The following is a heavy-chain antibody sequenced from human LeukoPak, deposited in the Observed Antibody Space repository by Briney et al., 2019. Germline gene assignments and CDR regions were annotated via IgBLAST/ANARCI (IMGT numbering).Heavy chain of an antibody. Sequence: PSETLSLTCAVYGGSFSGYYWSWIRQPPGKGLEWIGEINHSGSTNYNPSLKSRVTISVDTSKNQFSLKLSSVTAADTAVYYCARSGGCSSTSRYQYNWFDPWGQGTLVTVSS. J-gene: IGHJ5*02. CDR3: ARSGGCSSTSRYQYNWFDP. CDR1: GGSFSGYY. D-gene: IGHD2-2*01. CDR2: INHSGST. V-gene: IGHV4-34*01.